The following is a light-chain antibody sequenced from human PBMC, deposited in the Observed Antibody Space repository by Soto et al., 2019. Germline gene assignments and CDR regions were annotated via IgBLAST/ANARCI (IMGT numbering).Light chain of an antibody. Sequence: QSSMTQPASLSGSPVQSITISCTGTSSDICAYYYFAWFQQHPGKSPKLMISEVNNRPSGVSNRFSGSKSGNTAYLTISGLQVEDEAEYFCVSFTTTXTHVFGAATKVXV. CDR1: SSDICAYYY. CDR3: VSFTTTXTHV. J-gene: IGLJ1*01. CDR2: EVN. V-gene: IGLV2-14*01.